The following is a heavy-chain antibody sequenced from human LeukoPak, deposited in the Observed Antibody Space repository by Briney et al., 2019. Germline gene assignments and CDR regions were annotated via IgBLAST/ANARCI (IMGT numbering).Heavy chain of an antibody. V-gene: IGHV4-59*01. CDR3: ARVAWSGSYVNYSYMDV. D-gene: IGHD3-16*01. CDR1: GGSISNYY. Sequence: SETLSLTCTVSGGSISNYYWSWIRQPPGKGLEWIGYIYYTGSTTYKPSLKSRITISVDTSKNQFSLKLTSVTAADTAVYYCARVAWSGSYVNYSYMDVWGKGTTVTVSS. CDR2: IYYTGST. J-gene: IGHJ6*03.